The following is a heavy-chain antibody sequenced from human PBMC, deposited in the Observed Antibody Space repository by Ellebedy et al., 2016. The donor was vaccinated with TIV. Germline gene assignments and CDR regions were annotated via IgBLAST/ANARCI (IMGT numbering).Heavy chain of an antibody. J-gene: IGHJ4*02. Sequence: SETLSLTCAVYGGSFSGYYWSWIRQPPGKGLEWTGEINHSGNTNYNPSLKSRVTISVDTSKNQFSLNLNSVTAADTAAYYCARGGTFSHGLWYFDYWGQGTLVTVSS. CDR1: GGSFSGYY. CDR3: ARGGTFSHGLWYFDY. CDR2: INHSGNT. D-gene: IGHD5-18*01. V-gene: IGHV4-34*01.